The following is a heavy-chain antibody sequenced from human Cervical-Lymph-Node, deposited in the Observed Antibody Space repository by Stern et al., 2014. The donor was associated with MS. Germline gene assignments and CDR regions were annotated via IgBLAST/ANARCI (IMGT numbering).Heavy chain of an antibody. CDR2: IYWGDDK. CDR1: GFSVATAGVG. CDR3: AHSRVKYCRGGTCYSSLFDY. J-gene: IGHJ4*02. Sequence: ESGPTLVKPTQTVTLTCTLSGFSVATAGVGVGWIRQPPGKALEWLGLIYWGDDKLYSPSLKNRLTIIKDTSKNQVVLTMTNVDPVDTATYYCAHSRVKYCRGGTCYSSLFDYWGQGTLVTVSS. V-gene: IGHV2-5*02. D-gene: IGHD2-15*01.